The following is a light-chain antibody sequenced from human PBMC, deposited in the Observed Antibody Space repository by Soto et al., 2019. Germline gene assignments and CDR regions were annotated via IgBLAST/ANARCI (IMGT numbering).Light chain of an antibody. CDR3: QQYAGSPLT. J-gene: IGKJ1*01. CDR1: QSVSSSS. CDR2: GAS. Sequence: EIVLTQSPGTLSLSPGERATLSCRASQSVSSSSLAWYQQKPGQAPRLLIYGASSRATGIPDRFSGSGSGTDFTLTISRLEPEDFAVYYCQQYAGSPLTFGQGTKVEVK. V-gene: IGKV3-20*01.